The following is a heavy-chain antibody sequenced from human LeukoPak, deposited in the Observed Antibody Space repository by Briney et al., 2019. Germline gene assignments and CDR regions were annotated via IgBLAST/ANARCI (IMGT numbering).Heavy chain of an antibody. V-gene: IGHV4-61*02. D-gene: IGHD6-13*01. CDR3: ARDRRAAGTMDYYYYMDV. J-gene: IGHJ6*03. Sequence: SETLSLTCTVSGGSISSGSYYWSWIRQPAGKGLEWIGRIYTSGSTNYNPSLKSRVTISVDTSKNQFSLKLSSATAADTAVYYCARDRRAAGTMDYYYYMDVWDKGTTVTVSS. CDR2: IYTSGST. CDR1: GGSISSGSYY.